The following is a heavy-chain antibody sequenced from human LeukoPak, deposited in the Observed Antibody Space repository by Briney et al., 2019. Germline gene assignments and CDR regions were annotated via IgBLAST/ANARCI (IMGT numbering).Heavy chain of an antibody. CDR2: INPNSGGT. Sequence: ASVKVSCKASGYTFTGYYMHWVRQAPGQGLEWMGWINPNSGGTNYAQKFQGRVTMTRDTSISTAYMEPSRLRSDDTAVYYCARDPTTVTKGFDTWGQGALVTVSS. CDR1: GYTFTGYY. CDR3: ARDPTTVTKGFDT. V-gene: IGHV1-2*02. J-gene: IGHJ3*02. D-gene: IGHD4-17*01.